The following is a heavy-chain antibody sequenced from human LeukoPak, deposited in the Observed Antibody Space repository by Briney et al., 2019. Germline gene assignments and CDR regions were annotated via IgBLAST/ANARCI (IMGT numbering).Heavy chain of an antibody. CDR3: ARDQMRPNYDFWSGPWGRAYYFDY. V-gene: IGHV3-21*01. Sequence: PGGSLRPSCAASGFTFSSYSMNWVSQPPGKGLEWDSSISSSSRYTYYADSVKGRLTISRDNAKNSLYLQMNSVRAEDTAVYYCARDQMRPNYDFWSGPWGRAYYFDYWGQGTLVTVSS. CDR2: ISSSSRYT. CDR1: GFTFSSYS. J-gene: IGHJ4*02. D-gene: IGHD3-3*01.